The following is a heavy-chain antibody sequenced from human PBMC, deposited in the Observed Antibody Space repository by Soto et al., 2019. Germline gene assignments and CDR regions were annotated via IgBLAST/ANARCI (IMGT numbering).Heavy chain of an antibody. J-gene: IGHJ6*02. CDR3: VREDYYYGMDV. CDR1: GFDASVNF. V-gene: IGHV3-66*01. CDR2: INNAGST. Sequence: EVQLVESGGTLVQPGGSLKLSCAASGFDASVNFMTWVRQAPGKGLEWVTAINNAGSTFYADSVKGRFSISRADSKNTVYLQMNSLRVEDTAMDYCVREDYYYGMDVWGQGTAVTVSS.